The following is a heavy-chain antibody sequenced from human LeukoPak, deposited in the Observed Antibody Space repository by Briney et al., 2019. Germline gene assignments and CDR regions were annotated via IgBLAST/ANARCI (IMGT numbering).Heavy chain of an antibody. CDR2: ISYDGSNK. CDR3: ARGSSGS. CDR1: GFTFSSYA. D-gene: IGHD6-13*01. J-gene: IGHJ4*02. V-gene: IGHV3-30*01. Sequence: PGRSLRLSCAASGFTFSSYAMHWVRQAPGKGLEWVAVISYDGSNKYYADSVKGRFTISRDNSKNTLYLRMNSLRAEDTAVYYCARGSSGSWGQGTLVTVSS.